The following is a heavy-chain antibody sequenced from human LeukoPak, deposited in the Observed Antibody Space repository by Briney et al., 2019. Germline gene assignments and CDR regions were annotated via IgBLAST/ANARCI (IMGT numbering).Heavy chain of an antibody. CDR2: LYSEGGRT. CDR3: SRGLGQPVDS. V-gene: IGHV3-74*01. CDR1: GCIFRNDW. D-gene: IGHD6-6*01. Sequence: GGSLRLSCVGSGCIFRNDWMLWVRQAPGKGLVWVSRLYSEGGRTYYADSVKGRFTISRDNAKNTLYLQMNSLTVEDTAVYYCSRGLGQPVDSWGQGTLVTVSS. J-gene: IGHJ4*02.